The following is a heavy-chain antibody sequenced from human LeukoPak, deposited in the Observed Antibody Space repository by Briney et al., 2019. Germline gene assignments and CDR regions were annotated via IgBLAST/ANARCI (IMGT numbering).Heavy chain of an antibody. CDR3: AKGYEPDY. D-gene: IGHD1-1*01. CDR2: VRYDGSKE. CDR1: GFTFSSYE. V-gene: IGHV3-30*02. J-gene: IGHJ4*02. Sequence: GGSLRLSCAASGFTFSSYEMNWVRQAPGKGLEWVALVRYDGSKEYYADSVKGRFTISRDNSKNTLYLQMNSLRAEDTAVYYCAKGYEPDYWGQGTLVTVSS.